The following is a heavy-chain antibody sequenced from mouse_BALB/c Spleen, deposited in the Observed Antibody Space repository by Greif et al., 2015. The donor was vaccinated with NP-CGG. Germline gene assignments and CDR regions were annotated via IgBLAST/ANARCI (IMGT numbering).Heavy chain of an antibody. CDR1: GYSITSDYA. Sequence: EVKLVESGPGLVKPSQSLSLTCTVTGYSITSDYAWNWIRQFPGNKLEWMGYISHSGSTSYNPSLKSRISITRDTSKNQLFLQLNSVTTEDTATYYCARGNYYGSSDWGQGTSVTVSS. D-gene: IGHD1-1*01. V-gene: IGHV3-2*02. CDR2: ISHSGST. J-gene: IGHJ4*01. CDR3: ARGNYYGSSD.